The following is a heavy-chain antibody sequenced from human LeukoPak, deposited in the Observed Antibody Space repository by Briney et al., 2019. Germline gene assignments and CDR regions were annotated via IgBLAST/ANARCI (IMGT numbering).Heavy chain of an antibody. CDR1: GFTFSDYY. V-gene: IGHV3-11*05. J-gene: IGHJ4*02. Sequence: PGGSLRLSCTASGFTFSDYYMSWIRQAPGKGLEWVSYISSSSRYTNYADSVKGRFTISRDNAKNALYLQMNSLRAEDTAVYYCARAEVEFYGSGSYYNPDYWGQGTLVTVSS. CDR3: ARAEVEFYGSGSYYNPDY. D-gene: IGHD3-10*01. CDR2: ISSSSRYT.